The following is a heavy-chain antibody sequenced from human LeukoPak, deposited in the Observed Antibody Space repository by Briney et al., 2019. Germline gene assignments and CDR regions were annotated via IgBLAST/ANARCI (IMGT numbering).Heavy chain of an antibody. D-gene: IGHD1-14*01. Sequence: PSQTLSLTCTVSGGSISSGDYYWNWIRQPPGRGLEWIGHIYYSGSTYYNPPLKSRVTISVDASKNQFSLKLSSVTAADTAVYFCARETGLCYFDYWGQGTLVTVSS. J-gene: IGHJ4*02. CDR1: GGSISSGDYY. CDR2: IYYSGST. V-gene: IGHV4-30-4*01. CDR3: ARETGLCYFDY.